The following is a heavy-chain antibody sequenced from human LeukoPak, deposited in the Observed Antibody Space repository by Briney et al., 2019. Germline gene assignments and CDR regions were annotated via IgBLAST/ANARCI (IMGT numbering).Heavy chain of an antibody. CDR2: IYTSGST. CDR3: ASSAVDYYDSSGYYLRYFQH. V-gene: IGHV4-61*02. CDR1: GGSISSGSYY. D-gene: IGHD3-22*01. Sequence: SETLSLTCTVSGGSISSGSYYWSWIRQPAGKGLEWIGRIYTSGSTNYNPSLKSRVTISVDTSKNQFSLKLSSVTAADTAVYYCASSAVDYYDSSGYYLRYFQHWGQGTLVTVSS. J-gene: IGHJ1*01.